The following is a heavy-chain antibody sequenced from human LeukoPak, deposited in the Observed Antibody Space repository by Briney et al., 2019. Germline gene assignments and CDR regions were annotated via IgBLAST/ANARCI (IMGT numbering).Heavy chain of an antibody. Sequence: GGSLILSCAASGFTFSSYGMNWVRQAPGKGLEWVSSISSSSSYIYYADSVKGRFTISRDNAKNSLYLQMNSLRAEDTAVYYCARDSSSWYNCFDPWGQGTLVTVSS. CDR3: ARDSSSWYNCFDP. CDR1: GFTFSSYG. V-gene: IGHV3-21*01. J-gene: IGHJ5*02. D-gene: IGHD6-13*01. CDR2: ISSSSSYI.